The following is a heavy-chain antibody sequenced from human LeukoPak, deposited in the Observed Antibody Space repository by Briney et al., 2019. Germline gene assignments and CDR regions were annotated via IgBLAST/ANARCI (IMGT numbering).Heavy chain of an antibody. D-gene: IGHD3-22*01. CDR2: IYSGGST. V-gene: IGHV3-66*02. Sequence: GGSLRLSCPASGFTVSSNYMSWVRQAPGKGLEWVSVIYSGGSTYYADSVEGRFTISRDNSKNTLYLQMNSLRAEDTAVYYCARDRDYDSSGYYLRGAFDIWGQGTMVTVSS. CDR1: GFTVSSNY. CDR3: ARDRDYDSSGYYLRGAFDI. J-gene: IGHJ3*02.